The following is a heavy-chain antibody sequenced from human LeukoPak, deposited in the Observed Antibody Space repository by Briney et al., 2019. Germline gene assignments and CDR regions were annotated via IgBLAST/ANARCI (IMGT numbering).Heavy chain of an antibody. D-gene: IGHD5-12*01. V-gene: IGHV3-74*01. Sequence: GGSLRLSCAASGFTFTTYWMHWVRQAPGKGLVWVSHINSDGSITSYADSVKGRFTISRDNAKNTLYLQMNSLRAEDTAVYYCARAYSGYETDAFDIWGQGTMVTVSS. CDR1: GFTFTTYW. CDR3: ARAYSGYETDAFDI. CDR2: INSDGSIT. J-gene: IGHJ3*02.